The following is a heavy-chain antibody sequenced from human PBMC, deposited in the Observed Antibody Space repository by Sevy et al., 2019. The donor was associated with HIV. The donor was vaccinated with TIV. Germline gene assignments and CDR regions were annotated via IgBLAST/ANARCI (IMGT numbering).Heavy chain of an antibody. Sequence: ASVKVSCKASGYTFTSYDINWVRQATGQGLEWMGWMNPNSGNTGYAQKFRGRVTMTRNTSISTAYMELSSLRSEDTAVYYCARERGSIVGATSDWDFDYWGQGTLVTISS. V-gene: IGHV1-8*01. CDR2: MNPNSGNT. CDR3: ARERGSIVGATSDWDFDY. CDR1: GYTFTSYD. D-gene: IGHD1-26*01. J-gene: IGHJ4*02.